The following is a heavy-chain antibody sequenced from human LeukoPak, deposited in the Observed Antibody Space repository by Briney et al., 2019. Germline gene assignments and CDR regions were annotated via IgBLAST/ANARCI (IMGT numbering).Heavy chain of an antibody. CDR3: ATYVWETYRFSD. V-gene: IGHV3-23*01. Sequence: GGSLRLSCAASGFSFSSRALSWVRQAPGKGLEWVSTIGSTGESTFYADSVKGRFTISRDNSKDTLYLQLNSLGAEDTAIYYCATYVWETYRFSDWGQGTLVTVSS. CDR1: GFSFSSRA. J-gene: IGHJ4*02. D-gene: IGHD3-16*02. CDR2: IGSTGEST.